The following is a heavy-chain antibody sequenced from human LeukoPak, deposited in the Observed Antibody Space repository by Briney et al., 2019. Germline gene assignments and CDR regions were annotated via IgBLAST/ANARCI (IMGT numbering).Heavy chain of an antibody. D-gene: IGHD6-13*01. V-gene: IGHV4-30-4*07. Sequence: SETLSLTCAVSGDSISIGGDSWSWIRQTPGKGLELISYIHESGRTYNTPSLKNRLSISIDTYKNQLSLKLNSVTDADTAVYYCARVVEAAGNNSFDTWGQGTLVTVSS. CDR3: ARVVEAAGNNSFDT. CDR2: IHESGRT. J-gene: IGHJ5*02. CDR1: GDSISIGGDS.